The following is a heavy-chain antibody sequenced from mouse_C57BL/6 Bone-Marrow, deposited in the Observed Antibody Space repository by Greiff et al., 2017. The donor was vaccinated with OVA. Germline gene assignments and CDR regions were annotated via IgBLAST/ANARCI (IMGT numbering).Heavy chain of an antibody. CDR1: GYTFTSYW. J-gene: IGHJ3*01. V-gene: IGHV1-5*01. CDR2: IYPGNSDT. CDR3: TRAYYGNSWFAY. D-gene: IGHD2-10*01. Sequence: EVQLQQSGTVLARPGASVKMSCKTSGYTFTSYWMHWVNQRPGQGLEWIGAIYPGNSDTRYNQKFKGKAKLTAVTSASTAYMVRSSLTKEDSAVYYCTRAYYGNSWFAYWGQGTLVTVSA.